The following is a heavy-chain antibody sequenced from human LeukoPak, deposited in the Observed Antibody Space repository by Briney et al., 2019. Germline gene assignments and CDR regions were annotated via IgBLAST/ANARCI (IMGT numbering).Heavy chain of an antibody. CDR2: ISAYNGNT. J-gene: IGHJ2*01. Sequence: ASVKVSCKASGYTFTSYGISWVRQAPGQGLEWMGWISAYNGNTNYAQKLQGRVTMTTDTSTSTAYMELRSLRSDDTAVYYCARDQIPSYSGWYRWYFDLWGRGALVTVSS. CDR3: ARDQIPSYSGWYRWYFDL. V-gene: IGHV1-18*01. CDR1: GYTFTSYG. D-gene: IGHD6-19*01.